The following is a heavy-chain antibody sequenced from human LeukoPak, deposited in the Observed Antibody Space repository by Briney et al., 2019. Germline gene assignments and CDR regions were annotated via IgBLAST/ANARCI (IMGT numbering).Heavy chain of an antibody. CDR2: IYHSGST. Sequence: ASETLSLTCTVSGYSISSGYYWGWIRQPPGKGLEWIGSIYHSGSTYYNPSLKSRVTISVETSKNQFSLKLSSVTAADTAVYYCVRDNIVVVAATKAYYFDYWGQGTLVTVSS. D-gene: IGHD2-15*01. CDR1: GYSISSGYY. V-gene: IGHV4-38-2*02. CDR3: VRDNIVVVAATKAYYFDY. J-gene: IGHJ4*02.